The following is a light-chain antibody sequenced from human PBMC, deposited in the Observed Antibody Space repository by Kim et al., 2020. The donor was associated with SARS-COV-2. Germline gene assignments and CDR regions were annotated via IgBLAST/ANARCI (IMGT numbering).Light chain of an antibody. CDR2: GKN. CDR3: NSRDSSGNRV. Sequence: VALGETVRITCPGDGIRSYYAGWYLQKTGRAPVLVSYGKNNRPSGIPDRFSGSGSGNTASLTITGAQAEDKADYYCNSRDSSGNRVFGRGTQLTVL. CDR1: GIRSYY. V-gene: IGLV3-19*01. J-gene: IGLJ2*01.